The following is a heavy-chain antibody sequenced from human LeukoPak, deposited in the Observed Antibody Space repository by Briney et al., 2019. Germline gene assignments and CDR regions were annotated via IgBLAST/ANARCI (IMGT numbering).Heavy chain of an antibody. Sequence: GGSLKLSCAASGFTFSSYSMNWVRQAPGKGLEWVSSISSSSYIYYADSVKGRFTISRDNAKNSLYLQMNSLRAEDTAVYYCARENYDSSGPPYWGQGTLVTVSS. V-gene: IGHV3-21*01. CDR1: GFTFSSYS. CDR2: ISSSSYI. CDR3: ARENYDSSGPPY. J-gene: IGHJ4*02. D-gene: IGHD3-22*01.